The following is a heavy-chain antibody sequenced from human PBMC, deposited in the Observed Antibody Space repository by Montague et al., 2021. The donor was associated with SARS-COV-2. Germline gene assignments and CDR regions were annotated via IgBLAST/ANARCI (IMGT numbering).Heavy chain of an antibody. CDR2: TSYRSKWIN. CDR1: GDSVSSVRAA. J-gene: IGHJ3*02. V-gene: IGHV6-1*01. CDR3: AREGVHAFDI. Sequence: CAISGDSVSSVRAAWNWLRQTPSRGLEWLGRTSYRSKWINAYAXSLESRMSITPDTSTNQFSLHLSFVTPDDTAVYYCAREGVHAFDIWGQGTPVIVSS.